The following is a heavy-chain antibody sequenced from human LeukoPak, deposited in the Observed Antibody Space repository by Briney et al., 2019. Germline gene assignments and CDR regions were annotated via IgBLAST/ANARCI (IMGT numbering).Heavy chain of an antibody. J-gene: IGHJ4*02. CDR2: IYYSGST. CDR3: AYLIRSGDYFAY. D-gene: IGHD1-14*01. CDR1: GGSISSSSYY. V-gene: IGHV4-39*01. Sequence: SETLSLTCTVSGGSISSSSYYWGWIRQPPGKGLEWIGSIYYSGSTYYNPSLRSRVTISVDTSKNQFSLKLTSVTAADTAMYYCAYLIRSGDYFAYWGQGTLVTVSS.